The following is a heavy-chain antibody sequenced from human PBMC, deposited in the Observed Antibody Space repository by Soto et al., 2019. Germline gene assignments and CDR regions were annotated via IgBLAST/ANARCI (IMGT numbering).Heavy chain of an antibody. Sequence: GGSLILSCAASGFTFSYYYMSWIRQAPGKGLEWVSYISSSGSTIYYADSVKGRFTISRDNAKNSLYLQMNSLRAEDTAVYYCARDRNSFGGSYEGYWGQGTLVTVSS. CDR1: GFTFSYYY. V-gene: IGHV3-11*01. J-gene: IGHJ4*02. CDR3: ARDRNSFGGSYEGY. CDR2: ISSSGSTI. D-gene: IGHD1-26*01.